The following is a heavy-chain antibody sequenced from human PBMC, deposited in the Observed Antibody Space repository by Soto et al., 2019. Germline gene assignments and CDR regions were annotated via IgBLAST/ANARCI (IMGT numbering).Heavy chain of an antibody. Sequence: SETLSLTCSVSGAALNSGNYYWSWIRQVPGKGLEWIGNIYVTGAVDYNPSLRDRITISQDTSERQFSLNLTLVTAADTAVYYCARLRIATNNYKWFDPWGQGTMVTLSS. V-gene: IGHV4-31*03. D-gene: IGHD2-21*01. CDR2: IYVTGAV. J-gene: IGHJ5*02. CDR1: GAALNSGNYY. CDR3: ARLRIATNNYKWFDP.